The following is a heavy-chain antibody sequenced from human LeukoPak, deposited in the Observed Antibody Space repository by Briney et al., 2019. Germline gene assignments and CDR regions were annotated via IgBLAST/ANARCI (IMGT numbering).Heavy chain of an antibody. CDR2: ISSSSSTI. D-gene: IGHD1-26*01. CDR3: ARVGASRGYDY. V-gene: IGHV3-48*02. Sequence: GGSLRLSCAASGFTFSSYSMNWVRQAPGKGLECVSYISSSSSTIYYADSVKGRFTISRDNAKNTLYLQMYSLRDEDTAVYYCARVGASRGYDYWGQGTLVTVSS. J-gene: IGHJ4*02. CDR1: GFTFSSYS.